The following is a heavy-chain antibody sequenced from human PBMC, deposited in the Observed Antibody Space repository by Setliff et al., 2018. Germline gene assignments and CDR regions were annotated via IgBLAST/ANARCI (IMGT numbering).Heavy chain of an antibody. D-gene: IGHD3-22*01. Sequence: ASVKVSCKASGYTFTNYAMNWVRQAPGQGLEWMGWISPYNGYIIYAHKFQGRVTMTTDTSTGTADMELRSLRSDDTAVYYCARDLDYQYYYETSGRDAFDIWGLGTMVTVSS. CDR2: ISPYNGYI. J-gene: IGHJ3*02. CDR1: GYTFTNYA. V-gene: IGHV1-18*01. CDR3: ARDLDYQYYYETSGRDAFDI.